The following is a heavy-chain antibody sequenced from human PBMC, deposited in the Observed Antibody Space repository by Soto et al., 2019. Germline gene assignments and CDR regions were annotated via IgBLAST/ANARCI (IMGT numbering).Heavy chain of an antibody. CDR3: ARGFIENYYDSSGYFPFDY. CDR2: IYHTGSS. J-gene: IGHJ4*02. Sequence: SETLSLTCTVSGYSISSDYYWGWIRQPPGKGLEWIGSIYHTGSSYYNPSLKSRLTITVDTSKNHFSLKLSSVTAADTAVYYCARGFIENYYDSSGYFPFDYWGQGTLVTVSS. CDR1: GYSISSDYY. V-gene: IGHV4-38-2*02. D-gene: IGHD3-22*01.